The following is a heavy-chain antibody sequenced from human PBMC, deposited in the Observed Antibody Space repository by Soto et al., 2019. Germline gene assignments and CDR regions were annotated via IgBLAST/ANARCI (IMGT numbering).Heavy chain of an antibody. V-gene: IGHV3-23*01. CDR1: GFIFTDYA. CDR3: ARGSSGYISSWYYFDY. CDR2: ISGIGGST. D-gene: IGHD6-13*01. Sequence: GGSLRLSCAASGFIFTDYALSWVRQAPGKGLEWVATISGIGGSTYLADSVKGRLSISRDNSKNTVSLLMNSLRAEDTAVYFCARGSSGYISSWYYFDYWGRGTLVTVSS. J-gene: IGHJ4*02.